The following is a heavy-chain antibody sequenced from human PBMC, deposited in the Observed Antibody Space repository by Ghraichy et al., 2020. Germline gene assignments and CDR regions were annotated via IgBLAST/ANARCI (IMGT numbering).Heavy chain of an antibody. D-gene: IGHD2-15*01. CDR3: ALEGYCSGGSCSGFDY. CDR1: GYTFAGYY. V-gene: IGHV1-2*02. J-gene: IGHJ4*02. CDR2: INPNSGGT. Sequence: ASVKVSCKASGYTFAGYYMHWVRQAPGQGLEWMGWINPNSGGTNYAQKFQGRVTMTRDTSISTAYMELSRLRSDDTAVYYCALEGYCSGGSCSGFDYWGQGTLVTVSS.